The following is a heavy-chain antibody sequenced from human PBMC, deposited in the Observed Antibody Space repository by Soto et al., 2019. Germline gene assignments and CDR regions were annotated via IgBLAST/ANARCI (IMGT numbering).Heavy chain of an antibody. CDR1: GGSVSSGSYY. Sequence: SETLSLTCTVSGGSVSSGSYYWSWIRQPPGKGLEWIGYIYYSGSTNYNPSLKSRVTISVDTSKNQFSLKLSSVTAADTAVYYCARGSSGYYEIFDYWGQGTLVTVSS. D-gene: IGHD3-22*01. CDR3: ARGSSGYYEIFDY. J-gene: IGHJ4*02. CDR2: IYYSGST. V-gene: IGHV4-61*01.